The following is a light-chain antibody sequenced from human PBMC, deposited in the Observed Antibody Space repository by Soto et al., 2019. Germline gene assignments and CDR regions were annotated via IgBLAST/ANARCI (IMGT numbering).Light chain of an antibody. CDR3: SSYTSSSTQV. Sequence: QSALTQPASVSGSPGQSITISCTGTSSDVGGYNYVSWYQQHPGKAPKLMIYEVSNRPSGVSNRFSGSKSGNTASLTISGLQADNEADYYCSSYTSSSTQVFGTATKVTVL. CDR1: SSDVGGYNY. CDR2: EVS. J-gene: IGLJ1*01. V-gene: IGLV2-14*01.